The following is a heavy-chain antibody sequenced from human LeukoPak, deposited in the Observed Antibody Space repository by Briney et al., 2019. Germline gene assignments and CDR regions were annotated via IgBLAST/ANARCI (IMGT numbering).Heavy chain of an antibody. CDR3: ARVGKGYCSSTSCYVLDY. Sequence: PSETLPLTCTVSGGSISSYYWSWIRQPAGKGLEWIGRIYTSGSTNYNPSLKSRVTMSVDTSKNQFSPKLSSVTAADTAVYYCARVGKGYCSSTSCYVLDYWGQGTLVTVSS. D-gene: IGHD2-2*01. V-gene: IGHV4-4*07. CDR1: GGSISSYY. J-gene: IGHJ4*02. CDR2: IYTSGST.